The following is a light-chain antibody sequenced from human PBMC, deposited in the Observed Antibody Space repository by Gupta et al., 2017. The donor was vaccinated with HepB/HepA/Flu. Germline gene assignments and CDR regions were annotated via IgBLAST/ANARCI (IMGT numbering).Light chain of an antibody. CDR3: QVWDTSSDPVV. V-gene: IGLV3-21*02. Sequence: SYVLTPPPSVSVAPGEATRIPCGGRNIGSVSVHWYQQKPGQAPVLVLYDDSVRPSGVPERFSGSNSGNTATLTISKVEAGDEADYYCQVWDTSSDPVVFGGGTKLTVL. CDR2: DDS. CDR1: NIGSVS. J-gene: IGLJ2*01.